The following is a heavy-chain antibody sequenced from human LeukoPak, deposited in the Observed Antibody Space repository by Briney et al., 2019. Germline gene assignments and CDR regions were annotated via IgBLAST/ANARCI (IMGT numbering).Heavy chain of an antibody. J-gene: IGHJ4*02. CDR3: ARHDSYIPY. V-gene: IGHV3-23*01. CDR1: GFTFNNYA. CDR2: ISDVEFST. Sequence: QAGGSLRLSCAASGFTFNNYAMSWVRQAPGKGLEWVSGISDVEFSTYYTDSVKGRFTISRDNSKNTVYLQMTNLRTGDTAVYFCARHDSYIPYWGQGTLVTVSS. D-gene: IGHD3-10*01.